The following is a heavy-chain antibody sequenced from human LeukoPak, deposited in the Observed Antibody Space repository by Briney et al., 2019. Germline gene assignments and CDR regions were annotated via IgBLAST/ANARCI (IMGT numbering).Heavy chain of an antibody. CDR1: GGSIITGNHY. Sequence: SQTLSLTCTVSGGSIITGNHYWSWIRQPAGKGLEWIGRIYASGSTNYNPSLKSRVTISVDTSKNQFSLRLTSVTAADTAVYYCARDRRYASSNYYYYYMDVWGKGTTVTVSS. CDR3: ARDRRYASSNYYYYYMDV. CDR2: IYASGST. J-gene: IGHJ6*03. D-gene: IGHD3-16*01. V-gene: IGHV4-61*02.